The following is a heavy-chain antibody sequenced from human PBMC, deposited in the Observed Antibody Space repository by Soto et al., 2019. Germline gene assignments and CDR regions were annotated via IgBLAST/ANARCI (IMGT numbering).Heavy chain of an antibody. V-gene: IGHV5-51*01. J-gene: IGHJ6*02. CDR3: ARCRYCGGDWYYHGIEV. CDR2: IYPGDSDT. Sequence: GESLKISCKGSGYSFTSYWIGWVRQMPGKGLEWMGIIYPGDSDTRYSPSFQGQVTISADKSISTAYLQWSSLKASDTAMYYCARCRYCGGDWYYHGIEVWGQGTTVTGSS. D-gene: IGHD2-21*02. CDR1: GYSFTSYW.